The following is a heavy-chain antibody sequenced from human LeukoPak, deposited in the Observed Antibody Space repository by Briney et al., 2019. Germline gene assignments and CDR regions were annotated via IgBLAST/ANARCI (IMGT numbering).Heavy chain of an antibody. Sequence: SETLSLTCTVSGGSISSSSYYWGWIRQPPGKGLEWIGSIYYSGSTYYNPSLKSRVTISVDTSKNQFSLKLSSVTAADTAVYYCARAFYPGYYSYMAVWGKGPRSPSP. D-gene: IGHD3-3*02. V-gene: IGHV4-39*07. CDR2: IYYSGST. CDR3: ARAFYPGYYSYMAV. J-gene: IGHJ6*03. CDR1: GGSISSSSYY.